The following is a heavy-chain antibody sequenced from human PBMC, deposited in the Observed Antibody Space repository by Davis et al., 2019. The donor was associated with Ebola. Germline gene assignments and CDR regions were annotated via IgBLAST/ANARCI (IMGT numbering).Heavy chain of an antibody. J-gene: IGHJ6*02. D-gene: IGHD5-18*01. CDR1: GFTFSSYS. CDR2: ISSSSSYI. Sequence: GESLKISCAASGFTFSSYSMNWVRQAPGKGLEWVSSISSSSSYIYYADSVKGRFTISRDNSKNTLYVQMNSLRAEDTAVYYCAKDIVDTAGFYYYGMDVWGQGTTVTVSS. CDR3: AKDIVDTAGFYYYGMDV. V-gene: IGHV3-21*01.